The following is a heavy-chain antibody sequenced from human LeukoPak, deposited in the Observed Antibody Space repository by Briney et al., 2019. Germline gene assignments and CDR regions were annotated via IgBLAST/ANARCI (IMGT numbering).Heavy chain of an antibody. J-gene: IGHJ4*02. CDR1: GFTFSSYD. D-gene: IGHD3-22*01. V-gene: IGHV3-13*01. Sequence: SGGSLRLSCAASGFTFSSYDMHWVRQATGKGLEWVSAIGTAGDTYYPGSVKGRFTISRDNAKNTLYLQMNSLRAEDTAVYYCVRDFGESSGHYFDYWGQGTLVTVSS. CDR2: IGTAGDT. CDR3: VRDFGESSGHYFDY.